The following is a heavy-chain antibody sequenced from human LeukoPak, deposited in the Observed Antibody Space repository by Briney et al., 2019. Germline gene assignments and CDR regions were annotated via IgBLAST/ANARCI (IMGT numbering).Heavy chain of an antibody. CDR2: IYYSGST. CDR3: ASYSSGWYDSRERYFDL. J-gene: IGHJ2*01. CDR1: GGSISSSSYY. D-gene: IGHD6-19*01. Sequence: PSETLSLTCTVSGGSISSSSYYWGWIRQPPGKGLEWIGSIYYSGSTYYNPSLKSRVTISVDTSKNQFSLKLSSVTAADTAVYYCASYSSGWYDSRERYFDLWGRGILVTVSS. V-gene: IGHV4-39*07.